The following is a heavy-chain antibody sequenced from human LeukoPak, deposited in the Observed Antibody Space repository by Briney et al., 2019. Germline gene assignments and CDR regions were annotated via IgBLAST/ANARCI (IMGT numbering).Heavy chain of an antibody. V-gene: IGHV4-34*01. CDR2: INHSGST. J-gene: IGHJ4*02. D-gene: IGHD7-27*01. Sequence: SETLSLTCAVYGGSFSGYYWSWIRQPPGKGLEWIGEINHSGSTNYNPSLKSRVTISVDTSKNQFSLKLSSVTAADTAVYYCARWDELGYFDYWGQGTLVTVSS. CDR3: ARWDELGYFDY. CDR1: GGSFSGYY.